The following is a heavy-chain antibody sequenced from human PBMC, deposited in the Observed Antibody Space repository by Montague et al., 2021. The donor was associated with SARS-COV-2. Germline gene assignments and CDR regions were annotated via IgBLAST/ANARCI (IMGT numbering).Heavy chain of an antibody. CDR1: GGSFSDSH. CDR3: ARGQSGITMIVVAILGVEFYFNN. D-gene: IGHD3-22*01. CDR2: INQSGST. V-gene: IGHV4-34*01. Sequence: SETLSLTCAVYGGSFSDSHWSWLRQPPGKGLEWIGEINQSGSTKYNPSLKSRVTISVDTSKNQFSLKLSSLTAADTAVYYCARGQSGITMIVVAILGVEFYFNNWGWEPGSPSPQ. J-gene: IGHJ4*02.